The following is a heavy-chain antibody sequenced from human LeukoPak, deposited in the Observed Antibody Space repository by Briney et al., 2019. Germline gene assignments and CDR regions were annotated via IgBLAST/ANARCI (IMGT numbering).Heavy chain of an antibody. CDR3: ARVGVLWQQLVGFDY. CDR1: GFTFSSYS. V-gene: IGHV3-21*01. J-gene: IGHJ4*02. D-gene: IGHD6-13*01. CDR2: ISSSSSYI. Sequence: GGSLRLSCAASGFTFSSYSMNWVRQAPGKGLEWVSSISSSSSYIYYADSVKGRFTISRDNAKNSLYLQMNSLRAEDTAVYYCARVGVLWQQLVGFDYWGQGTLVTVSS.